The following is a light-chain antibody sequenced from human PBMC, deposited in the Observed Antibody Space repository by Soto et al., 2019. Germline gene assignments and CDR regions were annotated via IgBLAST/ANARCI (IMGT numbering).Light chain of an antibody. CDR1: SSDVGGYNF. J-gene: IGLJ2*01. V-gene: IGLV2-14*01. Sequence: QSALTQPASVSGSPGQSVTISCTGTSSDVGGYNFVSWYRQLPGEAPTLLIYEVTFRPSGVPNRFSGSKSGNTATLTISGLLTEDEADYYCGSYASATLIFGGGTKLTVL. CDR2: EVT. CDR3: GSYASATLI.